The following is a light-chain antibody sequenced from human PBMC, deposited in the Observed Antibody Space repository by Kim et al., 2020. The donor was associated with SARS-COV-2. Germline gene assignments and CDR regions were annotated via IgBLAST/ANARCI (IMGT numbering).Light chain of an antibody. Sequence: SSELTQDPALSVALGQTVRITCHGDSLRTSYARWYQQQPGQAPMLVIYGRNNRPSGIPDRFSGSTSGNTASLILTAAQAEDEAHYSCSSRYDSGDLLLFG. CDR2: GRN. J-gene: IGLJ2*01. CDR1: SLRTSY. CDR3: SSRYDSGDLLL. V-gene: IGLV3-19*01.